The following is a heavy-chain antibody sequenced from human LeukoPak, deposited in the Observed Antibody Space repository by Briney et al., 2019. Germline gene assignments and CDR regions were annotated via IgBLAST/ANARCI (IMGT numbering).Heavy chain of an antibody. J-gene: IGHJ4*02. CDR1: GGSISNTNW. V-gene: IGHV4-4*02. D-gene: IGHD2-8*01. CDR3: SRENGAFSPFGY. CDR2: ISLTGLT. Sequence: PSGTLSLTCGVSGGSISNTNWWSWVRQPTGQGLEWIGEISLTGLTHYNPSLESRVTVSLDKSKNQLSLNLTSVTAADTAVYYCSRENGAFSPFGYWGQGNLVTVLS.